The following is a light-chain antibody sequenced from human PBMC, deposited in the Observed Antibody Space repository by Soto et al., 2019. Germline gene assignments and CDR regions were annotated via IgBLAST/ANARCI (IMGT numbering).Light chain of an antibody. CDR2: GTS. J-gene: IGKJ1*01. V-gene: IGKV3-20*01. CDR3: QQYAGCT. Sequence: EIVVTQSPGTLSVSPGERATLSCRASQTISSNNLAWYQQKPGQAPSLLIYGTSSRATGIPDRFSRSGSCNDFTLTTSRLEAEDSDIYSCQQYAGCTFGEGPKVEFK. CDR1: QTISSNN.